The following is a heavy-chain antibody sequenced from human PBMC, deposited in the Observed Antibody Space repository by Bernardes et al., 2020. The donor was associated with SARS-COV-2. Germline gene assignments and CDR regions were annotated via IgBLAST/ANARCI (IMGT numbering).Heavy chain of an antibody. J-gene: IGHJ4*02. CDR1: GYTFTSYG. Sequence: ASVKVSCKASGYTFTSYGISWVRQAPGQGLEWMGWISAYNGNTNYAQKLQGRVTMTTDTSTSTAYMELRSLRSDDTAVYYCAREVFVHVNYYDSSGYYYAPFDYWGQGTLVTVSS. D-gene: IGHD3-22*01. CDR2: ISAYNGNT. CDR3: AREVFVHVNYYDSSGYYYAPFDY. V-gene: IGHV1-18*01.